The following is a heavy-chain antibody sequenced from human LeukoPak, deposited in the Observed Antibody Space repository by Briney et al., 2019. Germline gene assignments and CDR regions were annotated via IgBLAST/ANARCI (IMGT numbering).Heavy chain of an antibody. CDR1: GFTFSNSA. V-gene: IGHV1-58*01. Sequence: SVKVSCKTSGFTFSNSAVQWVRQARGQRLEWIGWIVVGSSNTDYTQKFQERVTITRDMSTGTAYMELSSLRSEDTAVYYYAARPGGYASFDIWGQGTMVTVSS. J-gene: IGHJ3*02. D-gene: IGHD3-16*01. CDR3: AARPGGYASFDI. CDR2: IVVGSSNT.